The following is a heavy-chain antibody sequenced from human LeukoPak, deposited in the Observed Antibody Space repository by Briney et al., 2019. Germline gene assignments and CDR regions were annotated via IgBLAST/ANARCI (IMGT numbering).Heavy chain of an antibody. Sequence: FTXXXXSMNXVXXAPGKGLEWVSSISSSSSYIYYADSVKGRFTISRDNAKNSVYLQMNRLRAEDTAVYYXXXXXXXXXXXXAHYGMDVWGQGTTVTVSS. V-gene: IGHV3-21*01. CDR2: ISSSSSYI. D-gene: IGHD2-15*01. J-gene: IGHJ6*02. CDR3: XXXXXXXXXXXAHYGMDV. CDR1: FTXXXXS.